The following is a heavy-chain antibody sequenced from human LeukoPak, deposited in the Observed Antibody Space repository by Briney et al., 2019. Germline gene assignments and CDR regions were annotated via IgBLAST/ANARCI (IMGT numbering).Heavy chain of an antibody. CDR1: GITFSSYA. V-gene: IGHV3-23*01. J-gene: IGHJ4*02. D-gene: IGHD3-10*01. Sequence: GGSLRLSCAASGITFSSYAMSWVRQAPGKGLEWVSAISGSGGSTYYADSVKGRFTISRDNSKNTLYLQMNSLRAEDTAVYYCAKDHLYGSGWNWGQGTLVTVSS. CDR2: ISGSGGST. CDR3: AKDHLYGSGWN.